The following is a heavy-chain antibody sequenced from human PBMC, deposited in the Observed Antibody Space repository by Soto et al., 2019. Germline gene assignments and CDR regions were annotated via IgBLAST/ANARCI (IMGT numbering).Heavy chain of an antibody. J-gene: IGHJ4*02. CDR1: GGTFSSYA. CDR2: IIPIFGTA. CDR3: ASDKGDYERGLCDY. Sequence: SVKVSCKASGGTFSSYAISWVRQAPGQGLEWMGGIIPIFGTANYAQKFQGRVTTTADESTSTAYMELSSLRSEDTAVYYCASDKGDYERGLCDYWGQGTLVTVSS. V-gene: IGHV1-69*13. D-gene: IGHD4-17*01.